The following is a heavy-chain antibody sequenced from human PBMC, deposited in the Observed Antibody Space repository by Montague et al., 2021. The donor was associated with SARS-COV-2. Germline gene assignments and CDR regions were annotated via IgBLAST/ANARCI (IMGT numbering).Heavy chain of an antibody. CDR3: ARDPDDDSHCAFDI. CDR2: ITHDGINK. CDR1: GFTFSGYA. V-gene: IGHV3-30*04. Sequence: SLRLSFAASGFTFSGYAMHWVRQAPGKGLEWVAVITHDGINKFYADSVKGRFTISRDNSKNTLYLQMNSLRAEDTAVYYCARDPDDDSHCAFDIWGQGTMVTVSS. D-gene: IGHD3-22*01. J-gene: IGHJ3*02.